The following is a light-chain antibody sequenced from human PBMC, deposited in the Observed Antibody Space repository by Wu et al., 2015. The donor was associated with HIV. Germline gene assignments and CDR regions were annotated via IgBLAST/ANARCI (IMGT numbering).Light chain of an antibody. CDR2: DAS. CDR3: LQDYNYPWT. J-gene: IGKJ1*01. CDR1: QGIRSA. Sequence: AIQLTQSPSSLSASVGDTVTITCRASQGIRSALAWYQQKSGKTPNLLIFDASSLQSGVPSRFSGSGSGTDFTLTISSLQPEDFATYYCLQDYNYPWTFGQGTKVEI. V-gene: IGKV1D-13*01.